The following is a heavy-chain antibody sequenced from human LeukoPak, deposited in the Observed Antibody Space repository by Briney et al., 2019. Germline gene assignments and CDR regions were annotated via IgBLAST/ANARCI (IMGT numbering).Heavy chain of an antibody. J-gene: IGHJ4*02. CDR2: IYYSGST. CDR3: ARDHGSWAPGYYFDY. CDR1: GGSISSYY. D-gene: IGHD6-13*01. Sequence: SETLSLTCTVSGGSISSYYWSWIRQPPGKGLEWIGYIYYSGSTNYNPSLKSRVTISVDTSKNQFSLKLSSVTAADTAVYYCARDHGSWAPGYYFDYWGQGTLVTVSS. V-gene: IGHV4-59*01.